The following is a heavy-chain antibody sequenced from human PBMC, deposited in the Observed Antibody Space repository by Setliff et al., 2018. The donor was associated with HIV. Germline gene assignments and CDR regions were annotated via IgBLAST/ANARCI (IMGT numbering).Heavy chain of an antibody. CDR1: GFTFSYYG. D-gene: IGHD2-21*01. Sequence: PGGSLRLSCATSGFTFSYYGMHWVRQAPGKGLEWVAFIRYDDTYKYYADSVKGRFTISRDNSKNTLYLQMNSLRAEDTAVYYCVRDLARVIAHWGQGTLVTVSS. V-gene: IGHV3-30*02. CDR2: IRYDDTYK. J-gene: IGHJ4*02. CDR3: VRDLARVIAH.